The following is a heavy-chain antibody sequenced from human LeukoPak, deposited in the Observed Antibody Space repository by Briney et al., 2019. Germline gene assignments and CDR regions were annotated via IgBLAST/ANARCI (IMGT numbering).Heavy chain of an antibody. D-gene: IGHD6-19*01. J-gene: IGHJ4*02. CDR1: GYTFTSYG. V-gene: IGHV1-18*01. CDR2: ISTYNGNT. Sequence: ASVKVSCKASGYTFTSYGINWVRQAPGQGLEWMGWISTYNGNTNYAQKLQGRVTMTTGTSTSTAYMELRTLRSDDTAAYYCERGSTQGVAVTWGQGTLVTVSS. CDR3: ERGSTQGVAVT.